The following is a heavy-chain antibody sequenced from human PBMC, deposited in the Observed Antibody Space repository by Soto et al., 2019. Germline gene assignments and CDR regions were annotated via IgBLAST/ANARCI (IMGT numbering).Heavy chain of an antibody. J-gene: IGHJ6*02. Sequence: GGSLRLSCAASGFTFSSYAMHWVRQAPGKGLEWVSGISWSSGSIGYAASVKGRFTISRDNDGNSLFPQMNGLRSDDTALYYCARTTVTTGFYYGMDLWGQGTMVTVSS. D-gene: IGHD4-17*01. CDR3: ARTTVTTGFYYGMDL. V-gene: IGHV3-9*01. CDR1: GFTFSSYA. CDR2: ISWSSGSI.